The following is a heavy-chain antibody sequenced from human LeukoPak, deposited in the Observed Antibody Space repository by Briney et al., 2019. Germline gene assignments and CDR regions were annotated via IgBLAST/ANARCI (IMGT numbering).Heavy chain of an antibody. V-gene: IGHV3-66*04. J-gene: IGHJ4*02. D-gene: IGHD3-22*01. CDR2: IYSGGST. Sequence: GGSLRLSCAASGFTVSSNYMSWVRQAPGKGLEWVSVIYSGGSTYYADSVKGRFTISRDNSKNTLYLQMNSLRAEDTAVYYCSRLLNSGYYILDFWGQGTPVTVSS. CDR1: GFTVSSNY. CDR3: SRLLNSGYYILDF.